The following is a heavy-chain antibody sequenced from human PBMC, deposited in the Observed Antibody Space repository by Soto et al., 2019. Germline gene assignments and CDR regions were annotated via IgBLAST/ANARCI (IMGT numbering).Heavy chain of an antibody. D-gene: IGHD5-12*01. V-gene: IGHV3-74*03. CDR3: ARMPIVASKYDYNYYYGMDV. Sequence: GGSRRLSCEASGFSFRDHWMHWVRQAPGKGLVWAAHINSDGSWKTYADSVKGRFTIFRDNAKNTLFLQMNSLRAEDTAVYYCARMPIVASKYDYNYYYGMDVWGQGTTVTVS. CDR2: INSDGSWK. J-gene: IGHJ6*02. CDR1: GFSFRDHW.